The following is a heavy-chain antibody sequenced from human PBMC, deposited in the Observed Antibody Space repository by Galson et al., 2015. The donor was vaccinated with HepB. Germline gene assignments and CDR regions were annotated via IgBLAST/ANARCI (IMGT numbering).Heavy chain of an antibody. CDR2: ISAYNGNT. J-gene: IGHJ3*02. CDR1: GYTFTSYG. CDR3: ARQWEPFPEALAFDI. Sequence: SVKVSCKASGYTFTSYGISWVRQAPGQGLEWMGWISAYNGNTNYAQKLQGRVTMTTDTSTSTAYMELRSLRSDDTAVYYCARQWEPFPEALAFDIWGQGTMVTVSS. D-gene: IGHD1-26*01. V-gene: IGHV1-18*01.